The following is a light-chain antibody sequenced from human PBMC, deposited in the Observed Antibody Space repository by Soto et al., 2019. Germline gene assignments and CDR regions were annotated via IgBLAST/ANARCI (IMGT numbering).Light chain of an antibody. J-gene: IGLJ2*01. CDR1: SSDVGYYNY. Sequence: QSALTQPASVSGSPGQSITISCTGTSSDVGYYNYVSWYQQNPGKAPKLMIYNVSNRPSGVSNRFSGSKSGNTASLTISGIQAEDEADYYCSSYTSSSTLVFGGGTKLTVL. CDR3: SSYTSSSTLV. CDR2: NVS. V-gene: IGLV2-14*01.